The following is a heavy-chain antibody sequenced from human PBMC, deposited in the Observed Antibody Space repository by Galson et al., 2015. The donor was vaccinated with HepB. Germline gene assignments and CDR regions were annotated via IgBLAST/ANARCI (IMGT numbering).Heavy chain of an antibody. CDR2: IWYDGSNK. J-gene: IGHJ4*02. Sequence: SLRLSCAASGFTFSSSCMNWVRQAPGKGLEWVAVIWYDGSNKYYADSVKGRFTISRDNSKNTLFLQMNSLRADDTAVYYCARDQTHNYYDSSGYACLFFDSWGQGSLVTASS. D-gene: IGHD3-22*01. V-gene: IGHV3-33*01. CDR1: GFTFSSSC. CDR3: ARDQTHNYYDSSGYACLFFDS.